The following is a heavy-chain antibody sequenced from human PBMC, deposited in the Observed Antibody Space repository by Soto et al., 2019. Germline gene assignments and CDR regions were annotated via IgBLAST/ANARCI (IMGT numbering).Heavy chain of an antibody. J-gene: IGHJ5*02. CDR2: ISSSSSYI. V-gene: IGHV3-21*01. Sequence: PGGSLRLSCAASGFTFSSYSMNWVRQAPGKGLEWVSSISSSSSYIYYADPVKGRFTISRDNAKNSLYLQMNSLRAEDAAVYYCARGSGGTVTYLDWFDPWGQGALVTVSS. CDR1: GFTFSSYS. CDR3: ARGSGGTVTYLDWFDP. D-gene: IGHD4-17*01.